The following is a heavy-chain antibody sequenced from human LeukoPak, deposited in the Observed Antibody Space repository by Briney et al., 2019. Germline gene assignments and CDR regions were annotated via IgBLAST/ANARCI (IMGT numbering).Heavy chain of an antibody. CDR2: ISSSSSTI. Sequence: PGGSLRRSCAASGFTFSSYSMNWVRQAPGKGLEWVSYISSSSSTIYYADSVKGRFTISRDNSKNTLYLQMNSLKTEDTAVYYCTTESRYGDFDYWGQGTLVTVSS. D-gene: IGHD4-17*01. CDR3: TTESRYGDFDY. CDR1: GFTFSSYS. J-gene: IGHJ4*02. V-gene: IGHV3-48*01.